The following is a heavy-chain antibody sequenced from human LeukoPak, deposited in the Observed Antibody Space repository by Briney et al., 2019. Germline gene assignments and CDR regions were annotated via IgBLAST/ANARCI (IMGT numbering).Heavy chain of an antibody. CDR1: GGSFSGYY. CDR2: INHSGST. J-gene: IGHJ2*01. V-gene: IGHV4-34*01. D-gene: IGHD6-13*01. Sequence: SETLSLTCAVYGGSFSGYYWSWIRQPPGKGLEWIGEINHSGSTNYNPSLKSRVTISVDTSKNQFSLKLSSVTAADTAVYYCARPPYGGSSWRRYWYFDLWGRGTLVTVSS. CDR3: ARPPYGGSSWRRYWYFDL.